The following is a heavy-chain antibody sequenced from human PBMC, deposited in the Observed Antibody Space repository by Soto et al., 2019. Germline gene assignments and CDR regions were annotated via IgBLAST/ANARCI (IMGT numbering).Heavy chain of an antibody. J-gene: IGHJ4*02. D-gene: IGHD4-17*01. Sequence: SETLSLTCTVSGGSISSYYWSWIRQPPGKGLEWIGYIYYSGSTNYNPSLKSRVTISVDTSKNQFSLKLSSVTAADTAVYYCPRRILRWGLDYWGQGTLVTVSS. CDR1: GGSISSYY. CDR2: IYYSGST. CDR3: PRRILRWGLDY. V-gene: IGHV4-59*08.